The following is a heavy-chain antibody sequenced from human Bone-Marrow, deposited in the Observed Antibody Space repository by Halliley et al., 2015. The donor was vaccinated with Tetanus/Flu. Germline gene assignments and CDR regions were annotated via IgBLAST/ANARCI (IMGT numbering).Heavy chain of an antibody. CDR3: AKSPYYYDRSGNFAWNHAGDGRID. V-gene: IGHV3-30*02. D-gene: IGHD3-22*01. J-gene: IGHJ4*02. Sequence: YADSVKGRFTISRDNSKYTVYLQMNSLRVEDTAVYYCAKSPYYYDRSGNFAWNHAGDGRIDWGQGTLVTVSS.